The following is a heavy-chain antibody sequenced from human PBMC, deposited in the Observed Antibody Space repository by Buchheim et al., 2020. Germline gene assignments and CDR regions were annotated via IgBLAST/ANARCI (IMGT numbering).Heavy chain of an antibody. CDR3: ARDGWELLRGGYMDG. D-gene: IGHD1-26*01. CDR2: IWYDGSNK. V-gene: IGHV3-33*08. CDR1: GFTFSNAW. Sequence: VPLVESGGDLVKPGGSLRLSCAASGFTFSNAWMSWVRQAPGKGLEWVAVIWYDGSNKYYADSVKGRFTISRDNSKNTLYLQMNSLRAEDTAVYYCARDGWELLRGGYMDGWGQGTT. J-gene: IGHJ6*02.